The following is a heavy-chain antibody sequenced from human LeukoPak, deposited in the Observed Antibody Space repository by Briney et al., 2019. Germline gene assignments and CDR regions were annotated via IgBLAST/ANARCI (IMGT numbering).Heavy chain of an antibody. Sequence: GASVKVSCKASGYTFTGYYMHWVRQAPGQGLEWMGWINPNSGGTNYAQKFQGRVTMTRDTSISTAYMELSRLRSDDTAVYYCARAGLGGTYNNPPDYWGQGTLVTVSS. J-gene: IGHJ4*02. CDR3: ARAGLGGTYNNPPDY. CDR2: INPNSGGT. CDR1: GYTFTGYY. D-gene: IGHD1-1*01. V-gene: IGHV1-2*02.